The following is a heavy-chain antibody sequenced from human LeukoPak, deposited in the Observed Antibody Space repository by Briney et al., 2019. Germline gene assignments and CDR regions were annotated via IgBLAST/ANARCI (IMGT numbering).Heavy chain of an antibody. CDR3: ARGQGGYGNFDY. Sequence: GGSLRLSCAASGFTVGSSYMSWVRQAPGKGPEWVSIIYSGGTTYYADSVKGRFTISRDNSKNTLYLQMNSLKDDDTAVYYCARGQGGYGNFDYWGQGTLVTVSS. D-gene: IGHD5-12*01. V-gene: IGHV3-66*01. CDR2: IYSGGTT. J-gene: IGHJ4*02. CDR1: GFTVGSSY.